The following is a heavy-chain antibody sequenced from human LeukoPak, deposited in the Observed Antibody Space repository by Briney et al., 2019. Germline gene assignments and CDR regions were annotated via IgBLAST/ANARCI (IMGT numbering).Heavy chain of an antibody. CDR1: GGTFSSYA. Sequence: SVKVSCKASGGTFSSYAISWVRQAPGQGLEWMGGIIPIFGTANYAQKFQGRVTITADESTSTAYMELSSLRSEDTAVYYCAREGDGYTYPTINFDYWGQGTLVTVSS. J-gene: IGHJ4*02. CDR3: AREGDGYTYPTINFDY. V-gene: IGHV1-69*13. CDR2: IIPIFGTA. D-gene: IGHD5-24*01.